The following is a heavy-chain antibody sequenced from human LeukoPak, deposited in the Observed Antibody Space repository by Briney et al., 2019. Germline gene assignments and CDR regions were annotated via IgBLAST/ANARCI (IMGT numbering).Heavy chain of an antibody. CDR3: ARDLRYYGSGSYSWFDP. Sequence: SETLSLTCTVSGGSISSGGYYWSWIRQHPGKGLEWIGYIYYSGSTYYNPSLKSRVTISVDTSKNQFSLKLSSVTAADTAVYYCARDLRYYGSGSYSWFDPWGQGTLVTVSS. J-gene: IGHJ5*02. D-gene: IGHD3-10*01. CDR1: GGSISSGGYY. CDR2: IYYSGST. V-gene: IGHV4-31*03.